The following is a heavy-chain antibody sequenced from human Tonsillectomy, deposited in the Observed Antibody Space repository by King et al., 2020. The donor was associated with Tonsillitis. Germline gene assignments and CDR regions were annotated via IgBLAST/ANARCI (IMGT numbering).Heavy chain of an antibody. CDR2: IYTSGST. D-gene: IGHD6-19*01. CDR1: GGSISSYY. CDR3: ARSSGNSLFDY. Sequence: LQLQESGPGLVKASETLSLTCTVSGGSISSYYCNWIRQPAGKGLEWIGRIYTSGSTTYNPSLKSRVSMSVDTSKNQFSLKLSSVTTADTAVYYCARSSGNSLFDYWGQGTLVTVSS. J-gene: IGHJ4*02. V-gene: IGHV4-4*07.